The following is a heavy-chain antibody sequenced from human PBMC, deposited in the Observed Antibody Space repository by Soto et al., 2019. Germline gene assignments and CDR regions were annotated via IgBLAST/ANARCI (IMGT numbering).Heavy chain of an antibody. CDR1: GFTFSNYA. Sequence: EVQLLESGGGLVQPGGSLRLSCATSGFTFSNYAMTWVRQAAGKGLEWVSSISGGGDKTYYTDSVKGRFAISRDNSKNTLYLQMNSLSAEDTAVYYCGSYCWGIACYSGVAYWGQGTVVTVSS. J-gene: IGHJ4*02. D-gene: IGHD2-15*01. V-gene: IGHV3-23*01. CDR2: ISGGGDKT. CDR3: GSYCWGIACYSGVAY.